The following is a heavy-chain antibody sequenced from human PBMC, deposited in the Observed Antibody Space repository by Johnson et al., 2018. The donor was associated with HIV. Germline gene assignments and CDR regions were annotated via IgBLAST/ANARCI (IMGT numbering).Heavy chain of an antibody. CDR3: AKTRMGGILDAFDV. V-gene: IGHV3-13*01. J-gene: IGHJ3*01. CDR2: MGTAGDT. D-gene: IGHD3-10*01. Sequence: VQLVESGGDWVQRGGSLKLSCAASGFTFSNYDIHWVRQATGKGLEWVSTMGTAGDTYYAGSVKGRFTVSRDNSKNTLGLQMNSLTIEDTAVFYCAKTRMGGILDAFDVLGQGTMVIVS. CDR1: GFTFSNYD.